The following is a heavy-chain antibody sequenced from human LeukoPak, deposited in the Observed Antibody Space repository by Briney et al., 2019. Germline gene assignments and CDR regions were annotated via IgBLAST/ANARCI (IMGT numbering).Heavy chain of an antibody. CDR3: ASSKGLAGAFDI. D-gene: IGHD5-12*01. CDR1: GGSISSSSYY. J-gene: IGHJ3*02. Sequence: PSETLSLTCTVSGGSISSSSYYWGWSRQPPGKGLEWIGSIYYSGSTYYNPSLKSRVTISVDTSKNQFSLKLSSVTAADTAVYYCASSKGLAGAFDIWGQGTMVTVSS. CDR2: IYYSGST. V-gene: IGHV4-39*01.